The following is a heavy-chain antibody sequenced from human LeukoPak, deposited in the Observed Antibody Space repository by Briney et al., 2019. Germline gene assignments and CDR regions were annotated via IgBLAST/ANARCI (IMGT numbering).Heavy chain of an antibody. Sequence: SETLSLTCSVSGGSITSGGHYWSWIRQHPGKGLEWIGYIYYSGSTYINPSLKSRVTMSVDTSRNQVFLRLTSATPADTAVYYCARDLSRIGGSFTWGQGTLVTVSS. D-gene: IGHD2-15*01. CDR1: GGSITSGGHY. J-gene: IGHJ5*02. V-gene: IGHV4-31*03. CDR2: IYYSGST. CDR3: ARDLSRIGGSFT.